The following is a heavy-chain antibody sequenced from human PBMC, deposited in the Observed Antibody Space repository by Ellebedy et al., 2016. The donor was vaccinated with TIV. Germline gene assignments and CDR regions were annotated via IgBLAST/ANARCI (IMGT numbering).Heavy chain of an antibody. Sequence: PGGSLRLSCAASGFTLSSAWMHWVRQAPGKGLEWVANINQDGSEEFYVDSVKGRFTISRDNAQNSLHLQMNSMRGEDTGVYYCARDEMTMDYWGQGTAVTVSS. CDR1: GFTLSSAW. V-gene: IGHV3-7*01. J-gene: IGHJ4*02. D-gene: IGHD4/OR15-4a*01. CDR2: INQDGSEE. CDR3: ARDEMTMDY.